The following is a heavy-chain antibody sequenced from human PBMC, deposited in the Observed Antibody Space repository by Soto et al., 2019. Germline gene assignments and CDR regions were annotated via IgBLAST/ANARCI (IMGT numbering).Heavy chain of an antibody. Sequence: GGSLRLSCAASGFTFSSYGMHWVRQAPGKGLEWVAVISYDGSNKYYADSVKGRFTISRDNSKNTLYLQMNSLRAEDTAVYCCAKVLEARQQLGRKNYYYYYGMDVWGQGTTVTVSS. CDR2: ISYDGSNK. CDR1: GFTFSSYG. D-gene: IGHD6-13*01. CDR3: AKVLEARQQLGRKNYYYYYGMDV. V-gene: IGHV3-30*18. J-gene: IGHJ6*02.